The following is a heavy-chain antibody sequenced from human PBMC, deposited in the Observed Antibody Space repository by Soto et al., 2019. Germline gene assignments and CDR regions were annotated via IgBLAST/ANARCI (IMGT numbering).Heavy chain of an antibody. Sequence: QVQLVQSGAEVKKPGSSVKVSCKASGGTFSSYAISWVRQAPGQGLEWMGGIIPIFGTANYAQKFQGRVTITADESTGTAYMELSSLRSEDTAVYYCATDIAVAGGGYYYYGMDVWGQGTTVTVSS. D-gene: IGHD6-19*01. CDR1: GGTFSSYA. CDR3: ATDIAVAGGGYYYYGMDV. J-gene: IGHJ6*02. CDR2: IIPIFGTA. V-gene: IGHV1-69*01.